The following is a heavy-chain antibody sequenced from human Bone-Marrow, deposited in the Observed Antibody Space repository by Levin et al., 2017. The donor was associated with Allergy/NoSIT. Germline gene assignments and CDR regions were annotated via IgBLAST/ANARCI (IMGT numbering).Heavy chain of an antibody. CDR2: INPESGFT. V-gene: IGHV1-2*06. CDR1: GYTFSGYY. CDR3: ARAKSYGDQGLDY. Sequence: ASVKVSCKASGYTFSGYYIHWERQAPGRGLEWMGRINPESGFTNSVQKFQGGVTVTRDTSITTVYLDLTGLTSDDTAVYYCARAKSYGDQGLDYWGQGTLVTVSS. J-gene: IGHJ4*02. D-gene: IGHD3-10*01.